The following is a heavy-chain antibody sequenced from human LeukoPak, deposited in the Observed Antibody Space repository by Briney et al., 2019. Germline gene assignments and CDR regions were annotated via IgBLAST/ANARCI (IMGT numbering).Heavy chain of an antibody. CDR2: IRYDGSNK. J-gene: IGHJ4*02. D-gene: IGHD3-3*01. Sequence: GGSLRLSCTASGFTFSSYGMHWVRQAPGKGLEWVAFIRYDGSNKYYADSVKGRFTISRDNSKNTLYLQMNSLRAEDTAVYYCAKTPARYYDFWSGLGWGQGTLVTVSS. V-gene: IGHV3-30*02. CDR1: GFTFSSYG. CDR3: AKTPARYYDFWSGLG.